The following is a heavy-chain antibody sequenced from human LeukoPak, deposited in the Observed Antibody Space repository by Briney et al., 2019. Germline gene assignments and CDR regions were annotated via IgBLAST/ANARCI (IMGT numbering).Heavy chain of an antibody. CDR3: ARLPSWSGRYFDL. V-gene: IGHV4-4*09. D-gene: IGHD3-3*01. J-gene: IGHJ2*01. Sequence: SETLSLTCTVSGGSISSYYWSWIRQPPGNGLEWIGYIYTSGSTNSNPSLKSRVTISLATSQNPFSLKLSSVTAADTAVYYCARLPSWSGRYFDLWGRGALVTVSS. CDR2: IYTSGST. CDR1: GGSISSYY.